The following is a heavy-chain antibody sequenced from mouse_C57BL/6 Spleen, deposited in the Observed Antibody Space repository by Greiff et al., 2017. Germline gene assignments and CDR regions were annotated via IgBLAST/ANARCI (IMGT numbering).Heavy chain of an antibody. CDR1: GYTFTSYW. CDR2: IDPSDSYT. CDR3: ARIFNHGNYAMDY. V-gene: IGHV1-59*01. Sequence: QVQLQQPGAELVRPGTSVKLSCKASGYTFTSYWMHWVKQRPGQGLEWIGVIDPSDSYTNYNQKFKGKATLTVDTSSSTAYMQLSSLTSEDSAVYYCARIFNHGNYAMDYWGQGTSVTVSS. J-gene: IGHJ4*01.